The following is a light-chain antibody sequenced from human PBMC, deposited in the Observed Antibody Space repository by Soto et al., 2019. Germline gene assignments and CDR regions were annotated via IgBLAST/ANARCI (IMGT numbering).Light chain of an antibody. J-gene: IGKJ1*01. V-gene: IGKV1-39*01. Sequence: DIQMTQSRSSLSAYVADRFTITCLAIQSITMYLNWYRQKSGKAPELLIYDTSTLVSGVPPRFTGSGSGTDFTLTITSLQPEDSETYYCQQSYNNPQTFGQGTKVDIK. CDR2: DTS. CDR3: QQSYNNPQT. CDR1: QSITMY.